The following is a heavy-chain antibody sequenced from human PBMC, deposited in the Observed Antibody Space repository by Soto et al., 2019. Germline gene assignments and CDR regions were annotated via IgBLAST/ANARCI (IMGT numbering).Heavy chain of an antibody. CDR2: ISGSGGST. J-gene: IGHJ4*02. V-gene: IGHV3-23*01. D-gene: IGHD6-6*01. CDR1: GFTFSSYA. CDR3: AKDRGSSSRFFDY. Sequence: GGSLRLSCAASGFTFSSYAMSWVRQAPGKGLEWVSAISGSGGSTYYADSVKGLFTISRDNSKNTLYLQMNSLRAEDTAVYYCAKDRGSSSRFFDYWGQGTLVTVSS.